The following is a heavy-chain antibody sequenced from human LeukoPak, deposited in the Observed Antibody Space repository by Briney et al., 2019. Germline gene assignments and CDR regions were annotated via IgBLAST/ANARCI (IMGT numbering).Heavy chain of an antibody. CDR1: GFTFSSYA. D-gene: IGHD2-2*02. J-gene: IGHJ3*02. V-gene: IGHV3-23*01. CDR2: ISGSGGST. Sequence: GGSLRLSWAASGFTFSSYAMSWVRQAPGKGLEWVSAISGSGGSTYYADSVKGRFTISRDNSKNTLYLQMNSLRAEDTAVYYCAKGLGYCSSTSCYTGFDAFDIWGQGTMVTVSS. CDR3: AKGLGYCSSTSCYTGFDAFDI.